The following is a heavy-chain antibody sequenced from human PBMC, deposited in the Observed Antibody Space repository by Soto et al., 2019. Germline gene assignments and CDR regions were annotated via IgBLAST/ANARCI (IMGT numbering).Heavy chain of an antibody. CDR3: ARDCVNDILTGEYYFDY. CDR2: INPSGGST. D-gene: IGHD3-9*01. Sequence: ASVKVSCKASGYTFTSYYMHWVRQAPGQGLEWMGIINPSGGSTSYAQKFQGRVTMTRDTSTSTVYMELSSLRSEDTSLYYCARDCVNDILTGEYYFDYWGQGTLVTVSS. CDR1: GYTFTSYY. V-gene: IGHV1-46*03. J-gene: IGHJ4*02.